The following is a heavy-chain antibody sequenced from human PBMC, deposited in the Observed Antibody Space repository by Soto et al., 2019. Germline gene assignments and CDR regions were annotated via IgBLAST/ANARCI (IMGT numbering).Heavy chain of an antibody. CDR2: VHHSWGS. V-gene: IGHV4-59*08. CDR3: ARQGFGPLHGLVDV. D-gene: IGHD3-10*01. CDR1: GGSISSYY. J-gene: IGHJ6*02. Sequence: QVQLQESGPGLVKPSETLSLSCTVSGGSISSYYWSWFRQSPGKRMEWIGYVHHSWGSSYNPSLQSRVARSLDTSKGQFSLKVTPVTATDTAVYYCARQGFGPLHGLVDVWGQGTTVTVSS.